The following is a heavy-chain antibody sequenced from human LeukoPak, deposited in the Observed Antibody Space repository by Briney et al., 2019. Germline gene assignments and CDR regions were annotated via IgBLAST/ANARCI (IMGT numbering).Heavy chain of an antibody. Sequence: LSGGSLRLSCEASGFTVSSNYMNWARQAPGKGLEWVASINHNGNVNYYVDSVKGRFTISRDNAKNSLYLQMSNLRAEDTAVYFCARGGGLDVWGQGATVTVSS. CDR3: ARGGGLDV. D-gene: IGHD3-16*01. V-gene: IGHV3-7*03. CDR2: INHNGNVN. J-gene: IGHJ6*02. CDR1: GFTVSSNY.